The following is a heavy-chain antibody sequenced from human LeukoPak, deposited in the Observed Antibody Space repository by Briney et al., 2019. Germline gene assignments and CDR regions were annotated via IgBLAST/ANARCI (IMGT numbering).Heavy chain of an antibody. CDR2: IIPIFGTA. CDR3: ALGALWFGYTTYGMDV. V-gene: IGHV1-69*13. D-gene: IGHD3-10*01. CDR1: GGTFSSYA. Sequence: GASVKVSCTASGGTFSSYAISWVRQAPGQGLEWMGGIIPIFGTANYAQKFQGRATITADESTSTAYMELSSLRSEGTAVYYCALGALWFGYTTYGMDVWGQGTTVTVSS. J-gene: IGHJ6*02.